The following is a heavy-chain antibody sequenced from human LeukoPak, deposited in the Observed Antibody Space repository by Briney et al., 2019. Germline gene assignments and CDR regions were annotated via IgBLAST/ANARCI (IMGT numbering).Heavy chain of an antibody. Sequence: GGSLRLSCATSGFTFSSSWMSWVRQAPGKGLECVANIKEDGREKYYVDSVKGRFTISRDNAKNSLYLQMNNLRAEGTAIYYCARDPGWLLLDYWGQGTLVTVSS. CDR1: GFTFSSSW. D-gene: IGHD2-15*01. CDR3: ARDPGWLLLDY. CDR2: IKEDGREK. J-gene: IGHJ4*02. V-gene: IGHV3-7*03.